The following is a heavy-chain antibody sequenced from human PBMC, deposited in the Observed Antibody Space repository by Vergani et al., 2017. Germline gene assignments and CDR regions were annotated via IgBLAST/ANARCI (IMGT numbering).Heavy chain of an antibody. V-gene: IGHV1-18*01. CDR2: ISAYNGNT. CDR3: ARDQGAYDSSGYYDY. Sequence: VQLVESGGGLVKPGASVKVSCKASGYTFTSYGISWVRQAPGQGLEWMGWISAYNGNTNYAQKLQGRVTMTTDTSTSTAYMELRSLRSDDTAVYYCARDQGAYDSSGYYDYWGQGTLVTVSS. D-gene: IGHD3-22*01. CDR1: GYTFTSYG. J-gene: IGHJ4*02.